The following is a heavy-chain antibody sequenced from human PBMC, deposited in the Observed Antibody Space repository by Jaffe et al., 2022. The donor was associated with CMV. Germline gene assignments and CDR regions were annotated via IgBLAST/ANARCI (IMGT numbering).Heavy chain of an antibody. CDR1: GFSLSTSGVG. CDR3: AHRTRSSWYY. Sequence: QITLKESGPMLVKPTQTLTLTCTFSGFSLSTSGVGVGWIRQPPGKALEWLALIYWDDDKRYSPSLKSRLTITKDTSKNQVVLTMTNVDPVDTATYYCAHRTRSSWYYWGQGTLVTVSS. V-gene: IGHV2-5*02. CDR2: IYWDDDK. J-gene: IGHJ4*02. D-gene: IGHD6-13*01.